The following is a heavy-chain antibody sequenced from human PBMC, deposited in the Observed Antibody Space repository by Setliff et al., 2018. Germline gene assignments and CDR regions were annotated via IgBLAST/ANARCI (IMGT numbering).Heavy chain of an antibody. CDR3: ARDVTGTYNGRLEY. V-gene: IGHV1-46*01. CDR1: GDTFVSYY. CDR2: IKPGIDTA. D-gene: IGHD1-1*01. J-gene: IGHJ4*02. Sequence: RASVKVSCKTSGDTFVSYYVHWVRRAPGQGLEWMGLIKPGIDTATYAQKFQGRVTMTRDTSAKIVFMELNGLRSDDTAVYYCARDVTGTYNGRLEYWGLGTLVTVSS.